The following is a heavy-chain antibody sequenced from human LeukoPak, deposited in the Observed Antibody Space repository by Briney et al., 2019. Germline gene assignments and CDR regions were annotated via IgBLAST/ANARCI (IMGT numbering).Heavy chain of an antibody. V-gene: IGHV1-8*01. CDR1: GYSFVTSD. Sequence: ASVKVSCKASGYSFVTSDINWVRQAAGQGLEWMGWMNPLGGNTGYAQRFQGRVTMTRNTSTGTAYMELSSLRSEDTAVYYCVRSLAVDGTRAYWGQGTPVIVSS. CDR2: MNPLGGNT. J-gene: IGHJ4*02. D-gene: IGHD6-19*01. CDR3: VRSLAVDGTRAY.